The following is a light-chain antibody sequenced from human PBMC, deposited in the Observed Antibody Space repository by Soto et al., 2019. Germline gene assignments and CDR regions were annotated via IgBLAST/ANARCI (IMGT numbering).Light chain of an antibody. Sequence: EIVMTQSPATLSVSPGERATLSCRASQSVSSNLAWYQQKPGQAPRLLIYGASTRATGIPARFSGSGSGTEFTLTISSLQSEDFAVYYCQQYNNWPRVTFGPGT. J-gene: IGKJ3*01. CDR3: QQYNNWPRVT. CDR1: QSVSSN. V-gene: IGKV3-15*01. CDR2: GAS.